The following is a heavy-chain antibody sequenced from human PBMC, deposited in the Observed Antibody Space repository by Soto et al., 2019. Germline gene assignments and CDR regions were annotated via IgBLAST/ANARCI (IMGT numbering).Heavy chain of an antibody. J-gene: IGHJ6*02. CDR2: IHWNGKST. CDR3: ARALGYYYGSGSSRNWYNYGMDV. V-gene: IGHV3-20*04. CDR1: GFTFDDFG. D-gene: IGHD3-10*01. Sequence: EVQLVESGGGEVRPGGSLRLSCAASGFTFDDFGMSWVRQAPGKGLEWVSGIHWNGKSTDYADSVKGRFTIFRDNAKNSLYLRMNSLRAEDTALYYCARALGYYYGSGSSRNWYNYGMDVWGQGTTVTVSS.